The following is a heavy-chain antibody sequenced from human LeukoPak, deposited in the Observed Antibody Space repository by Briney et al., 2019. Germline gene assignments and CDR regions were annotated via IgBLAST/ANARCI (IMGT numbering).Heavy chain of an antibody. CDR1: GGSISSYY. CDR3: AKSLYCSSTSCYQLGAFDI. CDR2: IYYSGST. D-gene: IGHD2-2*01. V-gene: IGHV4-59*08. Sequence: PSETLSLTCTVSGGSISSYYWSWIRQPPGKGLEWIGYIYYSGSTNYNPSLKGRVTISVDTSKNQFSLKLSSVTAADTAVYYCAKSLYCSSTSCYQLGAFDIWGQGTMVTVSS. J-gene: IGHJ3*02.